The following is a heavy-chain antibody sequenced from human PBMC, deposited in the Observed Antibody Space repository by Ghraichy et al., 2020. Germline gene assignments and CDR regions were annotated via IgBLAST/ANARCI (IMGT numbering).Heavy chain of an antibody. J-gene: IGHJ4*02. D-gene: IGHD2-21*02. Sequence: GGSLRLSCAASGFAYNSYWMNWVRQAPGKGLEWVAYIKYDGSAEYYVDSVKGRFAISGDNAKNSLFLQMNSLRAEDTAVYYCARGWGRFDYWGQGTLVTVSS. CDR2: IKYDGSAE. CDR3: ARGWGRFDY. CDR1: GFAYNSYW. V-gene: IGHV3-7*01.